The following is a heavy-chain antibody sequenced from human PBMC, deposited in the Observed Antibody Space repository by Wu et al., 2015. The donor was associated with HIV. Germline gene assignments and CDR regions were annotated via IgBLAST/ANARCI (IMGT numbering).Heavy chain of an antibody. D-gene: IGHD2-2*01. CDR2: ISAYNGNT. Sequence: QVQLVQSGAEVKKPGASVKVSCKASGYTFTSYGISWVRQAPGQGLEWMGWISAYNGNTNYAQKLQGRVTMTTDTSTSTAYMELRSLRSDDTAVYYCARVGDIVVVPVESPDYYYYMDVVGTKGPRSTVSS. J-gene: IGHJ6*03. CDR1: GYTFTSYG. V-gene: IGHV1-18*01. CDR3: ARVGDIVVVPVESPDYYYYMDV.